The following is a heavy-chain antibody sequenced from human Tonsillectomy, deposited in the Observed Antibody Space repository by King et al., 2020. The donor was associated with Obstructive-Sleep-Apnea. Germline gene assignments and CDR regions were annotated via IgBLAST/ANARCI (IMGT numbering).Heavy chain of an antibody. CDR3: ARGRLGGRDGYNFLGVRRSSSDDYYGMDV. CDR2: IDSGGST. V-gene: IGHV4-39*07. J-gene: IGHJ6*02. Sequence: QLQESGPGLVKPSETLSLTCSVSGASISRSAYYWGWIRHPPGEGLEWIGRIDSGGSTYYNPSLKSRVALSLDTSKRKVSLKLDSVTVADTAVYYCARGRLGGRDGYNFLGVRRSSSDDYYGMDVWGQGTTVTVSS. CDR1: GASISRSAYY. D-gene: IGHD5-24*01.